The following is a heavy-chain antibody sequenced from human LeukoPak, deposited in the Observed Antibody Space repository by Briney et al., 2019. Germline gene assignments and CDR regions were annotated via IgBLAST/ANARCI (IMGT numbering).Heavy chain of an antibody. J-gene: IGHJ6*04. CDR1: GFTFSSYD. V-gene: IGHV3-13*05. CDR2: IGTAGDP. D-gene: IGHD1-26*01. CDR3: ARGKRENYYYYGMDV. Sequence: GGSLRLSCAASGFTFSSYDMHWVRQATGKGLEWASAIGTAGDPYYPGSVKGRFTISRENAKNSLYLQMNSLRAGDTAVYYCARGKRENYYYYGMDVWGKGTTVTVSS.